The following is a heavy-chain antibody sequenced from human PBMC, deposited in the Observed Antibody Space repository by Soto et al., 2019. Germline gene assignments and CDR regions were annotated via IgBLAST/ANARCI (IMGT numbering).Heavy chain of an antibody. CDR3: AKDRRAGGNYGFYSDF. CDR2: SSATGAGT. CDR1: GFTFSSYG. V-gene: IGHV3-23*01. J-gene: IGHJ4*02. D-gene: IGHD1-7*01. Sequence: EVQLLESGGGLVQPGGSLRLSCAASGFTFSSYGMTWVRQAPGKGLEWVSFSSATGAGTYYADSVKGRFTISRDNSKNTPYLQMTGLRADDTAVYYCAKDRRAGGNYGFYSDFWGQGALVIVSS.